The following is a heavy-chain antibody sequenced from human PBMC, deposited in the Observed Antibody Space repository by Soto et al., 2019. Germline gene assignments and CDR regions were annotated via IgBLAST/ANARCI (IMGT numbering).Heavy chain of an antibody. CDR1: GYTFSSSI. CDR2: FSGSSGNS. CDR3: AKRGHNFFDY. V-gene: IGHV3-23*01. D-gene: IGHD5-12*01. J-gene: IGHJ4*02. Sequence: PGGSLRLSCAGSGYTFSSSIMSWVRQAPGKGLEWVSTFSGSSGNSYYADSAKGRFTISRDNSKNTLYLQMNSLRAEDTALYYCAKRGHNFFDYWGQGTLVTVS.